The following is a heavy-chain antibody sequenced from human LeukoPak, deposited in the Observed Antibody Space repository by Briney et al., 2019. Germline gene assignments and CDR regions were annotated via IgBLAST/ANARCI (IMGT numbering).Heavy chain of an antibody. CDR3: ARRGGSGSYYNDAFDI. Sequence: SETLSLTCTVSGGSISSYYWSRIRQPPGKGLEWIGYIYTSGSTNYNPSLKSRVTISVDTSKNQFSLKLSSVTAADTAVYYCARRGGSGSYYNDAFDIWGQGTMVTVSS. J-gene: IGHJ3*02. V-gene: IGHV4-4*09. CDR2: IYTSGST. D-gene: IGHD3-10*01. CDR1: GGSISSYY.